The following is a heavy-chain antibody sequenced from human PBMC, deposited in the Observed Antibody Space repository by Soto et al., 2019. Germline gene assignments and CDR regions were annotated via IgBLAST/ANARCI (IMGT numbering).Heavy chain of an antibody. CDR3: AVRGFTNPLGYYCGMDG. D-gene: IGHD3-10*01. CDR1: GFTFSSYA. J-gene: IGHJ6*02. CDR2: ISGSGGGT. Sequence: GSLRLSCAASGFTFSSYAMSWVRQAPGKGLEWVSAISGSGGGTYYADSVKGRFTISRDNSKTTLYLQMNSLRAEDTAVYYCAVRGFTNPLGYYCGMDGWGQGTTVTVSS. V-gene: IGHV3-23*01.